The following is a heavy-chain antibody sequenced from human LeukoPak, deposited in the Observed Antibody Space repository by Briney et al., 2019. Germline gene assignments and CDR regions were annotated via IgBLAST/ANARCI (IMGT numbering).Heavy chain of an antibody. CDR2: ISSSGSTI. CDR3: ASPTVRRNY. D-gene: IGHD4-17*01. V-gene: IGHV3-48*03. J-gene: IGHJ4*02. CDR1: GFTFSSYE. Sequence: PGGSLRLSCAASGFTFSSYEMNWVRQAPGKGLEWVSYISSSGSTIYYADSVKGRFTISRDNAKNSLYLQMNSLRAEDTAVYYCASPTVRRNYWGQGTLVTVSS.